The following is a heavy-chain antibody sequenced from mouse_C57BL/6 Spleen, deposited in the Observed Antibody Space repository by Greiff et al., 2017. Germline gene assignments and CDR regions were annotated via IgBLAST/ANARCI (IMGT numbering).Heavy chain of an antibody. V-gene: IGHV1-69*01. J-gene: IGHJ4*01. CDR1: GYTFTSYW. CDR2: IDPSDSYT. D-gene: IGHD1-1*01. Sequence: QVQLQQPGAELVMPGASVKLSCKASGYTFTSYWMLWVKQRPGQGLEWIGEIDPSDSYTNYNQKFKGKSTLTVDKSSSTAYMQLSSLTSEDSAVYYCARRDGSSYNYAMDYWGQGTSVTVSS. CDR3: ARRDGSSYNYAMDY.